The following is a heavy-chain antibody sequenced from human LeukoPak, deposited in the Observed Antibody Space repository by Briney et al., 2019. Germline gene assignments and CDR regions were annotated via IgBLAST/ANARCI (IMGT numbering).Heavy chain of an antibody. Sequence: PGGSLRLSCAASGFTFSSYGMHWVRQAPGKGLEWVSYISSSSSTIYYADSVKGRFTISRDNAKNSLYLQMNSLRAEDTAVYYCARGNPLWFGEFSSYWGQGTLVTVSS. D-gene: IGHD3-10*01. J-gene: IGHJ4*02. V-gene: IGHV3-48*01. CDR2: ISSSSSTI. CDR1: GFTFSSYG. CDR3: ARGNPLWFGEFSSY.